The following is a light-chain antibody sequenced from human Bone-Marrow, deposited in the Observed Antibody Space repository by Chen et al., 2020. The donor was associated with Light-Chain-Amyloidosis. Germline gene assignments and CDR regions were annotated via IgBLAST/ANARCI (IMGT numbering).Light chain of an antibody. CDR1: SSNIGSNT. V-gene: IGLV1-44*01. J-gene: IGLJ3*02. CDR2: TNN. CDR3: AAWDDSLNAWV. Sequence: QSVLTQPPSASGTHGQRVTISYSGSSSNIGSNTVNWYQQLPGTAPQLLIYTNNQRPSGVPDRFSGSKSGTSASLAISGLQSEDEADYYCAAWDDSLNAWVFGGGTKLTVL.